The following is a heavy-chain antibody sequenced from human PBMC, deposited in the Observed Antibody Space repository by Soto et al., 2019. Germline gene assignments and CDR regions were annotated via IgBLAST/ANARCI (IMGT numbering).Heavy chain of an antibody. CDR3: VRDQLWALDY. J-gene: IGHJ4*02. V-gene: IGHV3-48*02. Sequence: EVQLVESGGGLVQPGGSLRLSCAASGFTFSTYAMNWVRQAPGKGLEWVSYITTSGSIICYADSVKGRFTISRDNARNSLYLQMNSLRDEDTAGYNCVRDQLWALDYWCQGTLVTVSS. CDR1: GFTFSTYA. CDR2: ITTSGSII. D-gene: IGHD5-18*01.